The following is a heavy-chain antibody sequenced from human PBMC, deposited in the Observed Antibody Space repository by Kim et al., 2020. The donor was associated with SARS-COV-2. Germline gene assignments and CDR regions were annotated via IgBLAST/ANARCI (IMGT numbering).Heavy chain of an antibody. D-gene: IGHD6-13*01. V-gene: IGHV4-39*01. CDR1: GGSISSSSYY. CDR2: IYYSGST. J-gene: IGHJ4*02. Sequence: SETLSLTCTVSGGSISSSSYYWGWIRQPPGKGLEWIGSIYYSGSTYYNPSLKSRVTISVDTSKNQFSLKLSSVTAADTAVYYCASPPSRSWYASGYWGQG. CDR3: ASPPSRSWYASGY.